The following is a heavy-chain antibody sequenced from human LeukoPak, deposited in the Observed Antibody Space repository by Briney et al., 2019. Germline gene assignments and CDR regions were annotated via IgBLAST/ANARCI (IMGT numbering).Heavy chain of an antibody. CDR1: GFTFSSYA. V-gene: IGHV3-23*01. J-gene: IGHJ6*02. Sequence: PGGSLRLSCAASGFTFSSYAMSWVRQAPGKGLEWVSAISGSGGSTYYADSVKGRFTISRDNSKNTLYLQMNSLRAEDTAVYYCAKDSLTSLGHAYYYYGMDVWGQGTTVTVSS. D-gene: IGHD3-16*01. CDR2: ISGSGGST. CDR3: AKDSLTSLGHAYYYYGMDV.